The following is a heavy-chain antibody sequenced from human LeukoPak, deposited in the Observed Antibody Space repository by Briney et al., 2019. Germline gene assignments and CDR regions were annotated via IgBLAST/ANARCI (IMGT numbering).Heavy chain of an antibody. D-gene: IGHD2-8*01. CDR1: GGSMSNIYY. Sequence: SETLSLTCNVSGGSMSNIYYWGWIRQPPGKGLEWIRNIFYSGITYYNPSLRSRVTMSVDTSKNQFSLKLSSVTAADTAVFYCARDHTNIVLGYGFDYWGQGTLVTVSS. V-gene: IGHV4-39*07. CDR3: ARDHTNIVLGYGFDY. CDR2: IFYSGIT. J-gene: IGHJ4*02.